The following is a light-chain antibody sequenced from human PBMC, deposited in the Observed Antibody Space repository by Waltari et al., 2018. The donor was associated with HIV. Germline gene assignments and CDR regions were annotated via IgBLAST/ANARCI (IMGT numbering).Light chain of an antibody. Sequence: EILFTQSPATSSLSPGERATLPYRASVSVGSSLAWYNHIRGRAPRLLIYDASNRATGIPARFSGSGSGTDFTLTISSLEPEDFALYYCQHRSNWPTITFGQGTRLEIK. CDR1: VSVGSS. V-gene: IGKV3-11*01. CDR2: DAS. CDR3: QHRSNWPTIT. J-gene: IGKJ5*01.